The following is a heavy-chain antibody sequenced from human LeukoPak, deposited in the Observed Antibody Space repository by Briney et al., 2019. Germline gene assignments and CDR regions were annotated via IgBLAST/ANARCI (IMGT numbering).Heavy chain of an antibody. CDR1: GFTFSSYG. Sequence: PGGSLRLSCAASGFTFSSYGMHWVRQAPGKGLEWVAVISYDGSNKYYADSVKGRFTISRDNSKNTLYLQMNSLRAEDTAVYYCARRAQYYDILTGYYADYYFDYWGQGTLVTVSS. CDR2: ISYDGSNK. V-gene: IGHV3-30*03. D-gene: IGHD3-9*01. CDR3: ARRAQYYDILTGYYADYYFDY. J-gene: IGHJ4*02.